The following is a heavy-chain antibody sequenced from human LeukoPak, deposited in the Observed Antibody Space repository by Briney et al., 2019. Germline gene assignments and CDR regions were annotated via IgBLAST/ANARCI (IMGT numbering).Heavy chain of an antibody. CDR3: AHQGRVATGPTRIY. Sequence: SGPTLVKPTQTLTLTCTFSGFSLSTSGVGVGWIRQPPGKALEWLALIYWDDDKRYSPSLKSRLTITKDTSKNQVVLTMTNMDPVDTATYYCAHQGRVATGPTRIYWGQGTLVTVSS. CDR2: IYWDDDK. CDR1: GFSLSTSGVG. J-gene: IGHJ4*02. D-gene: IGHD5-12*01. V-gene: IGHV2-5*02.